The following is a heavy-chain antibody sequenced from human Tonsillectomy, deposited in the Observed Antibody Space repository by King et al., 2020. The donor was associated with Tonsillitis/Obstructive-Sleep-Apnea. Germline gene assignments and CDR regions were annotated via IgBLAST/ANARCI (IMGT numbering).Heavy chain of an antibody. Sequence: TLKESGPTLVKPTQTLTLTCTFSGFSLSTSGVGVGWIRQPPGKALEWLALIYWDDDKRYSPSLKSRLTITKDTSKNQVVLTMTNMEPVDTATYYCAHRRGSYDFWSGYYPDNYFDYWGQGTLVTVSS. D-gene: IGHD3-3*01. CDR1: GFSLSTSGVG. J-gene: IGHJ4*02. CDR3: AHRRGSYDFWSGYYPDNYFDY. V-gene: IGHV2-5*02. CDR2: IYWDDDK.